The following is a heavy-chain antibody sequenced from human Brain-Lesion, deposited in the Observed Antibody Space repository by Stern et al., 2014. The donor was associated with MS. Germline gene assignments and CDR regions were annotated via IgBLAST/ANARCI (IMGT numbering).Heavy chain of an antibody. CDR1: GFTFGNYW. V-gene: IGHV3-7*01. D-gene: IGHD3-3*01. J-gene: IGHJ6*02. Sequence: EVQLVESGGGLVQPGGSLTISCTAAGFTFGNYWVTWVRQAPGKGLEGVANIKEDGTEKNYVDSVKGRFTISRDNARNSLYLQMNSLRVEDTALYYCARVYNTIYGIVTQRGSGMDVWGQGTTVIVSS. CDR3: ARVYNTIYGIVTQRGSGMDV. CDR2: IKEDGTEK.